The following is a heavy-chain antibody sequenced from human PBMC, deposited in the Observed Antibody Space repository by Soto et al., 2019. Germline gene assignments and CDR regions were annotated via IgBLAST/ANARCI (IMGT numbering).Heavy chain of an antibody. CDR3: AKDLGVAGTRVPDY. CDR2: ISGSGGST. J-gene: IGHJ4*02. CDR1: GFTFSSYA. V-gene: IGHV3-23*01. Sequence: GSLRLSCAASGFTFSSYAMSWVRQAPGKGLEWVSAISGSGGSTYYADSVKGRLTISRDNSKNTLYLQMNSLRAEDTAVYYCAKDLGVAGTRVPDYWGQGTLVTVSS. D-gene: IGHD6-19*01.